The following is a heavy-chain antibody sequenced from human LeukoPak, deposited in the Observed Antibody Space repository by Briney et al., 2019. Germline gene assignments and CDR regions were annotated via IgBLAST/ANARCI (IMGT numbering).Heavy chain of an antibody. Sequence: GGSLRLSCAASGFTFSSYAMSWVRQAPGKGLEWVSAISGSGGSTYYADSVKGRFTISRDNSKNTLYLQMNSLRAEDTAVYYCAKDLAPYYDSRGYPSYWGQGTLVTVSS. CDR2: ISGSGGST. J-gene: IGHJ4*02. CDR1: GFTFSSYA. D-gene: IGHD3-22*01. V-gene: IGHV3-23*01. CDR3: AKDLAPYYDSRGYPSY.